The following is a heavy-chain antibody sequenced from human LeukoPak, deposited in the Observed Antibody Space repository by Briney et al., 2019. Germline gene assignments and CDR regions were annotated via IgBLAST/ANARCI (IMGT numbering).Heavy chain of an antibody. V-gene: IGHV4-39*01. D-gene: IGHD2-2*02. Sequence: PSEILSLTCTVSGGSISSYYWGWIRQPPGKGLEWIGSIYYSGSTYYNPSLKSRVTISVDTSKNQFSLRLSSVTAADTAVYYCARLYTFDYGARGTRVTVP. CDR1: GGSISSYY. J-gene: IGHJ4*02. CDR3: ARLYTFDY. CDR2: IYYSGST.